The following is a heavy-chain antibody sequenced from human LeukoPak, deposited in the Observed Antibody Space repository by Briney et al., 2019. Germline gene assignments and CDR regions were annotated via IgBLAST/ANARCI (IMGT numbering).Heavy chain of an antibody. CDR2: ISSSGSTI. J-gene: IGHJ3*02. CDR3: APRPKKGNGVDI. D-gene: IGHD2-8*01. V-gene: IGHV3-48*03. Sequence: PGGSLRLSCEASGFTFCSYEMNWFRQAPGKGLEWVSYISSSGSTIYYADSVKGRFTISRDNAKNSLYLQMNSLRAEDTAVYYCAPRPKKGNGVDIWGEGTMVTVSS. CDR1: GFTFCSYE.